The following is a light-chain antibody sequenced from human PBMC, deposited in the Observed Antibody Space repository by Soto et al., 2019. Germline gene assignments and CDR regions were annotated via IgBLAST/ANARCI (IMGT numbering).Light chain of an antibody. Sequence: DIQMTQSPSSLSASVGDRVTITCRASPGIINYLAWYQQKPGKVPKLLIYAASTLQSGVPSRFSGSGSGTEFTLTISSLQPEDVATYYCQKYNSAPLTFGQGTRLEIK. V-gene: IGKV1-27*01. CDR2: AAS. J-gene: IGKJ5*01. CDR3: QKYNSAPLT. CDR1: PGIINY.